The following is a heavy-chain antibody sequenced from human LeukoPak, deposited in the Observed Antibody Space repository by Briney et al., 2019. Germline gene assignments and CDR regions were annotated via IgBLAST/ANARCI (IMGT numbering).Heavy chain of an antibody. CDR1: GYTFTNYY. CDR3: ARDGGGYGDYSEYGMDV. V-gene: IGHV1-46*01. Sequence: GASVKVSCKASGYTFTNYYMHWVRQAPGQGLEWMGIIKPRGGSTSYAHKFQGRVTMTRDTSTSTVYMELSSLRSEDTAVYYCARDGGGYGDYSEYGMDVWGQGTTVTVSS. D-gene: IGHD4-17*01. J-gene: IGHJ6*02. CDR2: IKPRGGST.